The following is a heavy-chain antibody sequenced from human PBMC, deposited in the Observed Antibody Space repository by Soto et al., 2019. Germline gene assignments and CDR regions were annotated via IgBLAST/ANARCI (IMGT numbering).Heavy chain of an antibody. CDR1: GFTFSSYS. CDR3: PRDVWHCSSNSCYFYGMDV. V-gene: IGHV3-30-3*01. D-gene: IGHD2-2*01. J-gene: IGHJ6*02. Sequence: QVQLVESGGGVVQPGRSLRLSCAASGFTFSSYSMHWVRQAPGKGLEWVAVMSSDGSNKYYADSVKGRFTISRDNSKNTVYLQINSLRAEDTAVYYCPRDVWHCSSNSCYFYGMDVWGQGTTVTVSS. CDR2: MSSDGSNK.